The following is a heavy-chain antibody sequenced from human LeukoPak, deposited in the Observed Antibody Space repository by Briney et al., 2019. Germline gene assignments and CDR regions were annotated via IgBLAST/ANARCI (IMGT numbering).Heavy chain of an antibody. CDR2: IYYSGST. J-gene: IGHJ4*02. V-gene: IGHV4-59*01. CDR1: GGSISSYY. Sequence: SETLSLTCTVSGGSISSYYWSWIRQPPGKGLGWIGYIYYSGSTNYNPSLKSRVTISVDTSKNQFSLKLSSVTAADTAVYYCARGYYYDSSGYEIPLYYFDYWGQGTLVTVSS. CDR3: ARGYYYDSSGYEIPLYYFDY. D-gene: IGHD3-22*01.